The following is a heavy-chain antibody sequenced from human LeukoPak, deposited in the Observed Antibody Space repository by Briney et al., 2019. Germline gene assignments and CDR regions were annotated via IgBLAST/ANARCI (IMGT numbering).Heavy chain of an antibody. D-gene: IGHD3-22*01. J-gene: IGHJ3*02. CDR2: ISYDGSNK. V-gene: IGHV3-30*03. Sequence: GGSLRLSCAASGFTFSSYGMHWVRQAPGKGLEWVAVISYDGSNKYYADSVKGRFTISRDNSKNTLYLQMNSLRAEDTAVYYCARELMGYYYDSSGTSAAFDIWGQGTMVTVSS. CDR3: ARELMGYYYDSSGTSAAFDI. CDR1: GFTFSSYG.